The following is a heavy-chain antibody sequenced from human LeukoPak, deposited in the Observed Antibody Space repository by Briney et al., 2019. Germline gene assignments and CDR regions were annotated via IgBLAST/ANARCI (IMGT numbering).Heavy chain of an antibody. Sequence: EASVKVSCKASGGTFSSYAISWVRQAPGQGLEWMGGIIPIFGTANYAQKFQGRVTITADNSTSTAYMEPSSLRSEDTAVYYCARGPDIVVVPAAHAGGDYYYGMDVWGKGTTVTVSS. J-gene: IGHJ6*04. CDR2: IIPIFGTA. V-gene: IGHV1-69*06. CDR1: GGTFSSYA. CDR3: ARGPDIVVVPAAHAGGDYYYGMDV. D-gene: IGHD2-2*01.